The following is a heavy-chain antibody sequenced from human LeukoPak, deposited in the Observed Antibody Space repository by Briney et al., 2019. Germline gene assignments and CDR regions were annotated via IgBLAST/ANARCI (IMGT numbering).Heavy chain of an antibody. D-gene: IGHD6-13*01. Sequence: ASVKVSCKASGYTFTGYYMHWVRQAPGQGLEWMGWISAYNGNTNYAQKLQGRVTMTTDTSTSTAYMELRSLRSDDTAVYYCARDSRIAAAGTRPNWFDPWGQGTLVTVSS. V-gene: IGHV1-18*04. CDR1: GYTFTGYY. CDR2: ISAYNGNT. CDR3: ARDSRIAAAGTRPNWFDP. J-gene: IGHJ5*02.